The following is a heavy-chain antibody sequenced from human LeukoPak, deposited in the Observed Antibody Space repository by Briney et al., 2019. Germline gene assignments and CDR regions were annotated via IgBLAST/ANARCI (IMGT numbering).Heavy chain of an antibody. CDR2: MNPNSGNT. CDR3: ARTVGYCSSTSCYVGNFDY. D-gene: IGHD2-2*01. Sequence: ASVKVSCKASGYTFTSYDINWVRQATGQGLEWMGWMNPNSGNTGYAQKFQGRVTMTRNTSISTAYMELSSLRSEDTAVYYCARTVGYCSSTSCYVGNFDYWGQGTLVTVSS. J-gene: IGHJ4*02. CDR1: GYTFTSYD. V-gene: IGHV1-8*01.